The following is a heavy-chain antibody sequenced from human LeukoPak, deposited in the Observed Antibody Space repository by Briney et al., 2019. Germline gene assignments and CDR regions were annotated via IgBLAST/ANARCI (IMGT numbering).Heavy chain of an antibody. J-gene: IGHJ6*02. CDR3: ARTFSVSYGLDV. D-gene: IGHD2-8*01. CDR1: GFTFSSYT. CDR2: VSDSFNK. V-gene: IGHV3-48*02. Sequence: PGGSLRLSCAASGFTFSSYTMNWVRQAPGKGLEWVSTVSDSFNKHYSDSVKGRFTISRDNAGNSLYLQMNSLRDEDTAVYYCARTFSVSYGLDVWGQGTTVTVSS.